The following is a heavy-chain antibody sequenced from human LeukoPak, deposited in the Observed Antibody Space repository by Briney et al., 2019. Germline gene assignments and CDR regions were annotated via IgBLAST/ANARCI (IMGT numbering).Heavy chain of an antibody. CDR1: GYSISSGYY. V-gene: IGHV4-38-2*01. Sequence: SETLSLTCAGSGYSISSGYYWGWIRQPPGKGLEWIGSIYHSGSTYYNPSLKSRVTISVDTSKNQFSLKLSSVTAADTAVYYCARVFAGYFDYWGQGTLVTVSS. CDR2: IYHSGST. D-gene: IGHD3-10*02. J-gene: IGHJ4*02. CDR3: ARVFAGYFDY.